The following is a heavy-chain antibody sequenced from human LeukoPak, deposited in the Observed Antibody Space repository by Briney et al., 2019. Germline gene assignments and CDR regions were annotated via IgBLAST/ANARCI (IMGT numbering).Heavy chain of an antibody. D-gene: IGHD1-26*01. CDR2: IFYSGST. CDR1: GGSISSYY. J-gene: IGHJ3*02. CDR3: ARVAGGIVGAWWSFDI. Sequence: SGTLSLTCTVSGGSISSYYWSWIRQPPGKGLEWIGYIFYSGSTNYNPYLKSRVTISVDTSKNQFSLKLSSVTAADTAVYYCARVAGGIVGAWWSFDIWGQGTMVTVSS. V-gene: IGHV4-59*01.